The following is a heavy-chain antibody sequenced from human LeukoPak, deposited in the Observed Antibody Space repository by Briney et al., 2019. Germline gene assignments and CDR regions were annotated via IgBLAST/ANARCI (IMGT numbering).Heavy chain of an antibody. CDR1: GYSFTKYD. Sequence: GASVQVSCKASGYSFTKYDIGLVRQATGQGLEWMGWLNANSDNAGYAQKFQGRVTISRNTSLGTASLEFGGVGSDDPGIYFFLRRKYQCWFDRWGQVTLVTVSS. D-gene: IGHD2-2*01. CDR2: LNANSDNA. J-gene: IGHJ5*02. CDR3: LRRKYQCWFDR. V-gene: IGHV1-8*03.